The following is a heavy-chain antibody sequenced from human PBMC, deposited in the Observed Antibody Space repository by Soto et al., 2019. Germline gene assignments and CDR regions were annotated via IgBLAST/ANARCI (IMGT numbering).Heavy chain of an antibody. CDR2: ISAYNGNT. D-gene: IGHD1-26*01. V-gene: IGHV1-18*01. CDR3: ARDLGGSYYAPVDS. CDR1: GYTFTSYG. Sequence: QVQLVQSGAEVKKPGASVKVSCKASGYTFTSYGISWVRQAPGQGLEWMGWISAYNGNTKYAQKLQGRVTTTTDTSTSTAYMELRSRRSDGTAVDYCARDLGGSYYAPVDSWGQGTLVTVSS. J-gene: IGHJ4*02.